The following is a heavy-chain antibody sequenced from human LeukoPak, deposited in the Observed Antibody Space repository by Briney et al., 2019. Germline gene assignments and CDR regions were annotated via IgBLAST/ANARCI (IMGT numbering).Heavy chain of an antibody. Sequence: ASVKVSCKASGYTFTSYGISWVRQAPGQGLEWMGWISAYNGNTNYAQKLQGRVTMTTDTSTSTAYMELRSLRAEDTAVYSCAKDDWGLDFGNWGQGTLVTVSS. J-gene: IGHJ4*02. CDR3: AKDDWGLDFGN. CDR1: GYTFTSYG. CDR2: ISAYNGNT. D-gene: IGHD7-27*01. V-gene: IGHV1-18*01.